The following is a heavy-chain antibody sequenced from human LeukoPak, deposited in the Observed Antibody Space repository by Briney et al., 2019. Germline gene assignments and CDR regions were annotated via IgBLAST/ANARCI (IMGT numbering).Heavy chain of an antibody. CDR3: ARMPKYCSGGRCLGFDY. V-gene: IGHV4-59*01. CDR1: GGSISSYY. J-gene: IGHJ4*02. CDR2: IYYSGST. Sequence: SETLSLTCTVSGGSISSYYWSWIRQPPGKGLEWIGYIYYSGSTNYNPSLKSRVTISVDTSKNQFSLKLSSVTAADTAVYYCARMPKYCSGGRCLGFDYWGLGTLVTVSS. D-gene: IGHD2-15*01.